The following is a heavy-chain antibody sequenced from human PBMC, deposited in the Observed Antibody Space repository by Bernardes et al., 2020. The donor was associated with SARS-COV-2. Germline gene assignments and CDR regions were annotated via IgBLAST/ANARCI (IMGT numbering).Heavy chain of an antibody. CDR3: AVVPAAPDYYYYYGMDV. D-gene: IGHD2-2*01. V-gene: IGHV1-24*01. CDR2: FDPEEGET. CDR1: GYTLTELS. Sequence: ASVKVSCKVSGYTLTELSMHWVRQAPGKGLEWMGGFDPEEGETIYAQKFQGRVTMTEDTSTDTAYMELSSLRSEDTAVYYCAVVPAAPDYYYYYGMDVWGQGTTVTVSS. J-gene: IGHJ6*02.